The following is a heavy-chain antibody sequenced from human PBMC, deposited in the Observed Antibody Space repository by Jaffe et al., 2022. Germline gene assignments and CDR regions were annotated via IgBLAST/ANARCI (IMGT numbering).Heavy chain of an antibody. D-gene: IGHD2-15*01. CDR1: GGSISSYY. V-gene: IGHV4-59*01. Sequence: QVQLQESGPGLVKPSETLSLTCTVSGGSISSYYWSWIRQPPGKGLEWIGYIYYSGSTNYNPSLKSRVTISVDTSKNQFSLKLSSVTAADTAVYYCARGSIGYCSGGSCYSGNWFDPWGQGTLVTVSS. CDR2: IYYSGST. CDR3: ARGSIGYCSGGSCYSGNWFDP. J-gene: IGHJ5*02.